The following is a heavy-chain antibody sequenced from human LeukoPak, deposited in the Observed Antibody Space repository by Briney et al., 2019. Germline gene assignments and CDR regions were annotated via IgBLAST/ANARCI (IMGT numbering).Heavy chain of an antibody. D-gene: IGHD3-3*01. V-gene: IGHV4-4*07. J-gene: IGHJ3*02. CDR3: AREVTIFGVTGGDAFDI. Sequence: PSETLSLTCAVYGGSISSYYWSWIRQPAGKGLEWIGRIYTSGSTNYNPSLKSRVTMSVDTSKNQFSLKLSSVTAADTAVYYCAREVTIFGVTGGDAFDIWGQGTMVTVSS. CDR1: GGSISSYY. CDR2: IYTSGST.